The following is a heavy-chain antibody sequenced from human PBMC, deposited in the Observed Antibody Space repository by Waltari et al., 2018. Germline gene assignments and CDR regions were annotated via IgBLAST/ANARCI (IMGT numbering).Heavy chain of an antibody. Sequence: EVQLLESGGGLVQPGGSLRLSCAASGFTFSSHGMSWVRQAPGKGLEWVSAIRGGGGSTYNADSVKGRFTISRDNSKNTLYLQMNSLRVGDMAVYYCAKDRFRVNDAFDLWGQGTMVTVSS. CDR1: GFTFSSHG. J-gene: IGHJ3*01. CDR2: IRGGGGST. V-gene: IGHV3-23*01. CDR3: AKDRFRVNDAFDL. D-gene: IGHD2-21*01.